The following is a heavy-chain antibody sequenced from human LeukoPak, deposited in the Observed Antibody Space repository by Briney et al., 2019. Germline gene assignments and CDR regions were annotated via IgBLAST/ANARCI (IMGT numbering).Heavy chain of an antibody. J-gene: IGHJ4*02. D-gene: IGHD6-13*01. CDR1: GYTFTNYG. Sequence: ASVKVSCKASGYTFTNYGISCVRQAPGQGLECMGWISTYSCNTNYVQKLQGRVTMTTDTSTNTAYMELRSLRSDDTAVYCCARGRAAADDFDYWGQGTLVTVSS. CDR3: ARGRAAADDFDY. CDR2: ISTYSCNT. V-gene: IGHV1-18*04.